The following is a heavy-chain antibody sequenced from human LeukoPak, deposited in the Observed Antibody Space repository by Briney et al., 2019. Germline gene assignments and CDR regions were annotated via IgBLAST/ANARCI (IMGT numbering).Heavy chain of an antibody. CDR2: IYHSGST. J-gene: IGHJ6*04. D-gene: IGHD2-2*01. V-gene: IGHV4-30-2*01. CDR3: AREGRYCSSTSCPDPDV. Sequence: NTSETLSLTCTVSGGSISSGGYYWSWIRQPPGKGLEWIGYIYHSGSTYYNPSLKSRVTISVDRSKNQFSLKLSSVTAADTAVYYCAREGRYCSSTSCPDPDVWGKGTTVTVSS. CDR1: GGSISSGGYY.